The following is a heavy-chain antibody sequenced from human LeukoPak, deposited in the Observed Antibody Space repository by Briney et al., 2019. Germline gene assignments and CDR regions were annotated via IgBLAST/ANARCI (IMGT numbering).Heavy chain of an antibody. V-gene: IGHV3-21*01. D-gene: IGHD3-22*01. J-gene: IGHJ4*02. CDR1: GFTFSSYS. CDR3: ARVGERITMILNYFDY. CDR2: VSSSSSYI. Sequence: PEGSLRLSCAASGFTFSSYSMNWVRQAPGKGLEWVSSVSSSSSYIYYADSVKGRFTISRDNAKNSLYLQMNSLRAEDTAVYYCARVGERITMILNYFDYWGQGTLVTVSS.